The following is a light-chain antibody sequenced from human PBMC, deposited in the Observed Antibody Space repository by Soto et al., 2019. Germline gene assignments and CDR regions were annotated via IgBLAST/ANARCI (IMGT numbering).Light chain of an antibody. CDR1: ESVSNN. CDR3: QQYNNWPSMT. V-gene: IGKV3-15*01. Sequence: DIVMTQSPATLSVSPGERATLSCRASESVSNNLAWYQQKPGQAPRLLFYAASTRATGVPAGFSGSGSGTDFTLSISTLQSEDFAVYYCQQYNNWPSMTFGQGTRLEIK. J-gene: IGKJ5*01. CDR2: AAS.